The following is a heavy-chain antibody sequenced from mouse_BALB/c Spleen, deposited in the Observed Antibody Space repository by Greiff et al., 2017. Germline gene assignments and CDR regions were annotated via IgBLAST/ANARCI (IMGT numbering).Heavy chain of an antibody. V-gene: IGHV1-87*01. CDR2: IYPGDGDT. Sequence: VQLQQSGAELARPGASVKLSCKASGYTFTSYWMQWVKQRPGQGLEWIGAIYPGDGDTRYTQKFKGKATLTADKSSSTAYMQLSSLASEDSAVYYCARTERFAYWGQGTLVTVSA. CDR3: ARTERFAY. CDR1: GYTFTSYW. J-gene: IGHJ3*01.